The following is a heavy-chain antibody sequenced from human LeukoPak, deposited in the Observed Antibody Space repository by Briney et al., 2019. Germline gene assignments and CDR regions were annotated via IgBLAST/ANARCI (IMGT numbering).Heavy chain of an antibody. CDR3: ARDRGTTSSAGYYFDY. Sequence: SGGSLRLSCAASGFTFSQFGMHWVRQAPGKGLEWVAIIWYDGSEKFYGDSVKGRFTIFRDNSKNTLYLQMNSLRAEDTAVYYCARDRGTTSSAGYYFDYWGQGTLVTVSS. CDR2: IWYDGSEK. J-gene: IGHJ4*02. D-gene: IGHD6-6*01. V-gene: IGHV3-33*01. CDR1: GFTFSQFG.